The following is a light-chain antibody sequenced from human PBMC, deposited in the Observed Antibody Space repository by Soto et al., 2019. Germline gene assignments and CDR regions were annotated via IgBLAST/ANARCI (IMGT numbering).Light chain of an antibody. J-gene: IGKJ5*01. V-gene: IGKV3-15*01. CDR3: QQYSNWPSIT. Sequence: EIVVTQSAATLSVSPGERATLSCRASQSVSSNLAWYQQKPGQAPRLLIYGASTRATGIPARFSGSGSGTEFTLTISSLQSEDFAVYYCQQYSNWPSITFGQGTRLEIK. CDR1: QSVSSN. CDR2: GAS.